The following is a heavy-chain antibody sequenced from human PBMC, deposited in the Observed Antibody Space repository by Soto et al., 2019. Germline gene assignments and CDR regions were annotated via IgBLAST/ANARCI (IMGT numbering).Heavy chain of an antibody. J-gene: IGHJ4*02. CDR2: LSSDGFGA. CDR1: DFSLSPYW. Sequence: LRLSCAASDFSLSPYWMHWVRQVPGRGLEWVARLSSDGFGAAYADSVKGRFFISRDIARNTLSLQMNSLRADDTAVYYCARDLGGPDYWGRGTSVTVSS. V-gene: IGHV3-74*03. CDR3: ARDLGGPDY. D-gene: IGHD3-16*01.